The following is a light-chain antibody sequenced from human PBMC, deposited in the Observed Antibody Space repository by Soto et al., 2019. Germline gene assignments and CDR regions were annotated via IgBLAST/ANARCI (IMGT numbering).Light chain of an antibody. CDR1: RDVGSD. V-gene: IGKV1-6*01. J-gene: IGKJ1*01. Sequence: QMTQSPSSLSASAGEKVIITCRASRDVGSDVSWYQQKPGQAPKLLIYAASNLYTGVPSRFSGSRSGTEFTLTISSLKPEDFASYDCLQDYGDSWTFGQGTKVDI. CDR3: LQDYGDSWT. CDR2: AAS.